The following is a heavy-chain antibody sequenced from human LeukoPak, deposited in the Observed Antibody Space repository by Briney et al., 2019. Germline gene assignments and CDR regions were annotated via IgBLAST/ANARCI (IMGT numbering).Heavy chain of an antibody. Sequence: SETLSLTCTVSGGSISSYYWSWIRQPAGKGLEWIGRIYTSGSTNYNPSLQSRVTMSVDTSKSQFSLKLSSVPAADTAVYYCARDSDDSSGYYGLGVAFDIWGQGTMVTVSS. CDR1: GGSISSYY. CDR2: IYTSGST. CDR3: ARDSDDSSGYYGLGVAFDI. J-gene: IGHJ3*02. V-gene: IGHV4-4*07. D-gene: IGHD3-22*01.